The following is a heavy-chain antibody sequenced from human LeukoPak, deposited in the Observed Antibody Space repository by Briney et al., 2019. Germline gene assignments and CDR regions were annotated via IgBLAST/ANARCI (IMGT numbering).Heavy chain of an antibody. CDR1: GFTVSSNY. D-gene: IGHD3-16*01. J-gene: IGHJ3*02. Sequence: PPGGSLRLSCAASGFTVSSNYMSWVRQAPGKGLEWVSIIYSGGSTYYADSVKGRFTISRHNSKNTLYLQMNSLRAEDTAVYYCAREVGGSAFDIWGQGTMVTVSS. CDR3: AREVGGSAFDI. CDR2: IYSGGST. V-gene: IGHV3-53*04.